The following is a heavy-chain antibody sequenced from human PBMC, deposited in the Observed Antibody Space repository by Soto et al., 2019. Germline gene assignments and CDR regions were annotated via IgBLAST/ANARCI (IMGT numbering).Heavy chain of an antibody. Sequence: SLTCTVSGGSVSSGSYHWSWIRQPPGKGLEWIGHVYYSGVHYSGSTNYNPSLKSRVTISADTSKNQLSLRLSSVTAADTAVYYCARDVVGPFDYWGQGTLVTVSS. J-gene: IGHJ4*02. V-gene: IGHV4-61*01. D-gene: IGHD2-21*01. CDR2: VYYSGVHYSGST. CDR3: ARDVVGPFDY. CDR1: GGSVSSGSYH.